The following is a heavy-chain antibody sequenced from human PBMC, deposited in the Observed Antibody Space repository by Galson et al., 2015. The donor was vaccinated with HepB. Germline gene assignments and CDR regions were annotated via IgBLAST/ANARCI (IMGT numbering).Heavy chain of an antibody. CDR1: GYTFTSYD. D-gene: IGHD3-3*01. Sequence: SVKVACKASGYTFTSYDINWVRQATGQGLEWMGWMNPNSGNTGYAQKFQGRVTMTRNTSISTAYMELSSLRSEDTAVYYCARAGFMIFGVVTTYYYYMDVWGKGTTITVSS. J-gene: IGHJ6*03. CDR2: MNPNSGNT. CDR3: ARAGFMIFGVVTTYYYYMDV. V-gene: IGHV1-8*01.